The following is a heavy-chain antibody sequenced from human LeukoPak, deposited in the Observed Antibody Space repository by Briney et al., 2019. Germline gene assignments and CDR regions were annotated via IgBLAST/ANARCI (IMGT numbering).Heavy chain of an antibody. V-gene: IGHV3-48*01. CDR2: ISSSSTTI. Sequence: GGSLRLSCAASGFTFSSYYMSWVRQAPGKGLEWVSYISSSSTTIYYSDSVKGRFTVSRDNARNSLYLQMNSLRAEDTAVYYCARRLPYCSSTSCRPYYFDYWGQGTLVTVSS. CDR3: ARRLPYCSSTSCRPYYFDY. J-gene: IGHJ4*02. CDR1: GFTFSSYY. D-gene: IGHD2-2*01.